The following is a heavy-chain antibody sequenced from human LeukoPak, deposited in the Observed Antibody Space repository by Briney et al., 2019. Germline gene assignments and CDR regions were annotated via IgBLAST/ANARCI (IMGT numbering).Heavy chain of an antibody. D-gene: IGHD3-10*01. Sequence: SETLSLTCTVSGGSISSSSYYWGWIRQPPGKGLEWIGSIYYSGSTYYNPSLKSRVTISVDTSKNQFSLKLSSVTAADTAVYYCARGGTQYYYGSGSHAVPFDPWGQGTLVTVSS. CDR1: GGSISSSSYY. J-gene: IGHJ5*02. V-gene: IGHV4-39*01. CDR2: IYYSGST. CDR3: ARGGTQYYYGSGSHAVPFDP.